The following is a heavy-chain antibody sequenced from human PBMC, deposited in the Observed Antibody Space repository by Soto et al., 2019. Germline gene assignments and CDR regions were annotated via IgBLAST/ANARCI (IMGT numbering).Heavy chain of an antibody. CDR2: IWYDGSNK. CDR1: GFTFSSYG. Sequence: QVQLVESGGGVVQPGRSLRLSCAASGFTFSSYGMHWVRQAPGKGLEWVAVIWYDGSNKDYADSVKGRFTISRDNSKNTRYRQMNSRKAEDAGVYYCARAKGYLDYWGRGTLVTVSS. CDR3: ARAKGYLDY. V-gene: IGHV3-33*01. J-gene: IGHJ4*02.